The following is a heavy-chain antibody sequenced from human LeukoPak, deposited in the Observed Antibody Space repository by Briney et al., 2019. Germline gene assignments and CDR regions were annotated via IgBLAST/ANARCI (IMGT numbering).Heavy chain of an antibody. Sequence: ASVKVSCKVSGYTLTELSMHWVRQAPGKGLEWVGGFDPGDGETIYAQKFQGRVTMTEDTSTDTAYMELSSLRSEDTAVYYCATGSITIFGVVHNWFDPWGQGTLVTVSS. D-gene: IGHD3-3*01. CDR2: FDPGDGET. CDR1: GYTLTELS. J-gene: IGHJ5*02. CDR3: ATGSITIFGVVHNWFDP. V-gene: IGHV1-24*01.